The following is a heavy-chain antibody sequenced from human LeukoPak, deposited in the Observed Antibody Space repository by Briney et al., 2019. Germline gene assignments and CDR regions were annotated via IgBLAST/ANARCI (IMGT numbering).Heavy chain of an antibody. D-gene: IGHD3-16*01. CDR1: GGSMNGYY. Sequence: PSDTLSLTCTVSGGSMNGYYWSWIRQPPGKGLEWIGFIHNSWRTNYKPSLVSRVTMSVDTSENQFSLKLISVTAADTAVYYCARHSRQYDTDAYQTVFDYWGQGALVTVSS. V-gene: IGHV4-59*08. CDR2: IHNSWRT. J-gene: IGHJ4*02. CDR3: ARHSRQYDTDAYQTVFDY.